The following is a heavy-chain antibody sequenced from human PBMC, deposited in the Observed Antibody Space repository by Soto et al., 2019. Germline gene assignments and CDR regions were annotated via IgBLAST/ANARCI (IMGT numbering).Heavy chain of an antibody. CDR2: ISSSSTI. J-gene: IGHJ6*03. CDR3: ARAYCSSTSCYFYYMDV. V-gene: IGHV3-48*01. D-gene: IGHD2-2*01. Sequence: GGSLRLSCAASGFIFSSYSMNWVRQAPGKGLEWVSYISSSSTIYYADSVKGRFTISRDNAKNSLDLQMNSLRAEDTAVYYCARAYCSSTSCYFYYMDVWGKGTTVTVSS. CDR1: GFIFSSYS.